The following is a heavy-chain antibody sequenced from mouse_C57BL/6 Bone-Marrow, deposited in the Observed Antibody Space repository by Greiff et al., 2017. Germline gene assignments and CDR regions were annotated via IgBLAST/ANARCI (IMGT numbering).Heavy chain of an antibody. CDR2: LYPRDGSP. J-gene: IGHJ3*01. V-gene: IGHV1-78*01. D-gene: IGHD2-1*01. Sequence: QVQLQQSDAELVKPGASVKIPCKVSGFPLTDHTFHWMKQRPEPGLEWIGYLYPRDGSPKYNAQFKGQATSSADKPSSTAYMQLNSLTSEDSAVYFCARLTYYGNFAWVAYWGQGTLVTVSA. CDR3: ARLTYYGNFAWVAY. CDR1: GFPLTDHT.